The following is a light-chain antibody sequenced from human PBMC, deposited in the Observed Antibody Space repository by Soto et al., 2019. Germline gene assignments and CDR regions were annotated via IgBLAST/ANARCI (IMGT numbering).Light chain of an antibody. CDR2: EGT. CDR1: SSDVGKYNL. J-gene: IGLJ1*01. Sequence: QSVLTQPASVSGSPGQSITISCTGTSSDVGKYNLVSWCQHHPGKAPKLMIYEGTKRPSGVSHRFSGSKSGYTASLTISGLQAEDEADYFCCSYAGDNTYVFGTGTQLTVL. CDR3: CSYAGDNTYV. V-gene: IGLV2-23*01.